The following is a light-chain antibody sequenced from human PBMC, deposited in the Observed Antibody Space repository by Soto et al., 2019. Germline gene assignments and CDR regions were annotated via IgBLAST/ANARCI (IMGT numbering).Light chain of an antibody. V-gene: IGKV1-5*03. CDR3: QQYRRYSWT. J-gene: IGKJ4*02. CDR2: KVS. CDR1: QGVSSW. Sequence: DVQLTQSPSTLSASVGDRVTITCRASQGVSSWLAWSQANPGKDPNLLIYKVSTLESGVPTRFSGSGSVTEFTRTISSLQPDDFATYYCQQYRRYSWTFGGGTKVDI.